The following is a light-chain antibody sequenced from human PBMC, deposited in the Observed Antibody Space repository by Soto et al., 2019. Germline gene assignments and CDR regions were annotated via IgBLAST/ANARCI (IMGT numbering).Light chain of an antibody. CDR3: ATWDDSLNGVA. J-gene: IGLJ2*01. CDR2: SND. V-gene: IGLV1-44*01. Sequence: QSVLTQPPSASGTPGQRVSISCSGGSSNIGTNTVNWYQHLPGTAPKLLIFSNDERPSGVPDRFSGSKSGTSASLAISGLQSDDEADYYCATWDDSLNGVAFGRGTKLTVL. CDR1: SSNIGTNT.